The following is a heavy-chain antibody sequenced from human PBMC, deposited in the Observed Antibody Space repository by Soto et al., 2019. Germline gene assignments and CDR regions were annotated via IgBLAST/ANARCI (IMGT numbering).Heavy chain of an antibody. CDR1: VFTFGSYG. J-gene: IGHJ6*04. CDR2: ISFDGSHK. V-gene: IGHV3-30*03. CDR3: ARDQETSAVLHYRYGMDI. Sequence: GGSLRVSCASSVFTFGSYGMPWVRQAPGKGPDWVAVISFDGSHKNYADSVKGRFSISRDNSKNTLYLQMNSLRVGDKAVYFCARDQETSAVLHYRYGMDIWGKGTTVTVS. D-gene: IGHD6-19*01.